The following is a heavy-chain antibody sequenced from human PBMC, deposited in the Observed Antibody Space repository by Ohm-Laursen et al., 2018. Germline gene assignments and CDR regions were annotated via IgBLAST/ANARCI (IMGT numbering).Heavy chain of an antibody. J-gene: IGHJ4*02. CDR1: GFTFSSFS. Sequence: SLRLSCSASGFTFSSFSMNWVRQAPGKGLEWISYINEVSSHIYDADSVKGRITVARDNAKNMVYLQMNSLRVEDTAVYFCARLRSNTVTTIGLDYWGQGTLVTVSS. CDR3: ARLRSNTVTTIGLDY. CDR2: INEVSSHI. V-gene: IGHV3-21*06. D-gene: IGHD5-18*01.